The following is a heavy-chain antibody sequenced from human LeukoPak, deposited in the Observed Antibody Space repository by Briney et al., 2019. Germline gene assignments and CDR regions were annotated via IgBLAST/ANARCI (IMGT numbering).Heavy chain of an antibody. CDR3: TRPSYDSSVSGVVY. J-gene: IGHJ4*02. CDR2: IRSKANSYAT. CDR1: GFTFSGSA. V-gene: IGHV3-73*01. Sequence: GGSLRLSCATSGFTFSGSAIHWVRQASGKGLEWVGRIRSKANSYATTDVASVKGRFTISRDDSKNTAYLEMSSLKTEDTAVYYCTRPSYDSSVSGVVYWGQGTLVTVSS. D-gene: IGHD3-22*01.